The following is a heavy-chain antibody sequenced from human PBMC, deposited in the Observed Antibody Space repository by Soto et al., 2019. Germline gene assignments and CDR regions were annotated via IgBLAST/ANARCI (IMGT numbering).Heavy chain of an antibody. V-gene: IGHV3-33*01. D-gene: IGHD2-2*01. CDR3: ARGHCSSTSCRRGYYYYGMDV. J-gene: IGHJ6*01. CDR1: GFTFSSYG. CDR2: IWYDGSNK. Sequence: HPGGSLRLSCAASGFTFSSYGMHWVRQAPGKGLEWVAVIWYDGSNKYYTDSVKGRFTISRDNSKNTLYLQMNSLRAEDTAVYYCARGHCSSTSCRRGYYYYGMDVWGQGTTVTVSS.